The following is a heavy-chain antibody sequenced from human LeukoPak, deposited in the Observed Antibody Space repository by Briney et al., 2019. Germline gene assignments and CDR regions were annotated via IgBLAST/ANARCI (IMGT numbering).Heavy chain of an antibody. CDR3: ARLRGYSYGLDY. V-gene: IGHV3-11*03. J-gene: IGHJ4*02. CDR2: ISSSRSFT. CDR1: GLTVSSSY. Sequence: PGGSLRLSCAASGLTVSSSYMSWVRQAPGKGLEWVSYISSSRSFTNYADSVKGRFTISRDTAKNSLYLQMNSLRAEDTAVYYCARLRGYSYGLDYWGQGILVTVPS. D-gene: IGHD5-18*01.